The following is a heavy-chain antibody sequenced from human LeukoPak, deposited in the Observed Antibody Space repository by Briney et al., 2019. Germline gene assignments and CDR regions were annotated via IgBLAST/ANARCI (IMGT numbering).Heavy chain of an antibody. CDR2: IYSGGST. CDR3: ARDGTTSPYYYGMDV. CDR1: GFTVSSDY. J-gene: IGHJ6*02. D-gene: IGHD1-7*01. V-gene: IGHV3-53*01. Sequence: GGSLRLSCAASGFTVSSDYMSWVRQAPGKGLEWVSVIYSGGSTYYADSVKGRFTISRDNSKNTLYLQMNSLRAEDTAAYYCARDGTTSPYYYGMDVWGQGTTVTVSS.